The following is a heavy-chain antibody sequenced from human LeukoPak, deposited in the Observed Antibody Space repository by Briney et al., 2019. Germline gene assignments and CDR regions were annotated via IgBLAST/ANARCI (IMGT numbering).Heavy chain of an antibody. CDR2: IIPIFGTA. CDR1: GGTFSSYA. CDR3: ARPGTAMGHTFDY. D-gene: IGHD5-18*01. V-gene: IGHV1-69*06. J-gene: IGHJ4*02. Sequence: ASVQVSCKASGGTFSSYAISWVRQAPGQGLEWMGRIIPIFGTANYAQKFQGRVTITADKSTSTAYMELSSLRSEDTAVYYCARPGTAMGHTFDYWGQGTLVTVSS.